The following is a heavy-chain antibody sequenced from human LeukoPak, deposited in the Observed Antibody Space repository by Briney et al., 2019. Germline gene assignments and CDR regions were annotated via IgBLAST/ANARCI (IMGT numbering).Heavy chain of an antibody. CDR1: GFIFSSFN. Sequence: GGSLRLSCGASGFIFSSFNMIWVRQAPGKGLEWVSSISSSSTYIYYADSVKGRFTISRDNAKNSLYLQMNSLRAEDTAVYYRARQEGSYDSADFDYWGQGTLVAVSS. J-gene: IGHJ4*02. CDR2: ISSSSTYI. V-gene: IGHV3-21*01. CDR3: ARQEGSYDSADFDY. D-gene: IGHD3-22*01.